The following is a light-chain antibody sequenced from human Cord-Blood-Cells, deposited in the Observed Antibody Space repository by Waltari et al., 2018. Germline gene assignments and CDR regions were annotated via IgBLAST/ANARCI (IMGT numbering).Light chain of an antibody. CDR2: LNSDGSH. CDR3: QTWGTVV. Sequence: QLVLTQSPSASASLGASVKLTCTLSSGHSSYAIAWPQQQPEKGPRYLMKLNSDGSHSKGDGIPDRFSGSSSGAERYLTIACLQSEDEADCYCQTWGTVVFGGGTKLTVL. CDR1: SGHSSYA. J-gene: IGLJ2*01. V-gene: IGLV4-69*01.